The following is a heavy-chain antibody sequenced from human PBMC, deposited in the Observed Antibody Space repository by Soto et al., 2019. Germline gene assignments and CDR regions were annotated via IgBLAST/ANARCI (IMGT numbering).Heavy chain of an antibody. J-gene: IGHJ4*02. V-gene: IGHV3-30*18. Sequence: QVQLVESGGGVVQPGRSLRLSCAASGFTFSSYGMHWVRQAPGKGLEWVAVISYDGSNKYYADSVKGRFTISRDNSKNTLYLQMHSLRAEDTAVYYCAKHRDITMIAEYWGQGTLVTVSS. CDR2: ISYDGSNK. CDR1: GFTFSSYG. D-gene: IGHD3-22*01. CDR3: AKHRDITMIAEY.